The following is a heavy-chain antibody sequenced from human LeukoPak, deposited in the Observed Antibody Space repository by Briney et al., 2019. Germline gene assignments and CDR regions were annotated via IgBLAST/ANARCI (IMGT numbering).Heavy chain of an antibody. Sequence: GGSLRLSCAASGFTVSSNYMSWVRQAPGKGLEWVSVIYSGGSTYYADSVKGRFTISRDNSKNTLYLQMNSLRAEDTAVYYCAREDQGVVAATAFDYWGQGTLVTVSS. CDR2: IYSGGST. CDR1: GFTVSSNY. J-gene: IGHJ4*02. V-gene: IGHV3-66*01. D-gene: IGHD2-15*01. CDR3: AREDQGVVAATAFDY.